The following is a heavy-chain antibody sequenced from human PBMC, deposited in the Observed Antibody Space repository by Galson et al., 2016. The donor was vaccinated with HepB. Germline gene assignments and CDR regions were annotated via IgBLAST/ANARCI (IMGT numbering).Heavy chain of an antibody. CDR2: ISYDGGSN. CDR1: GFTFSRIA. J-gene: IGHJ3*02. D-gene: IGHD2-21*01. V-gene: IGHV3-30*04. Sequence: SLRLSCAASGFTFSRIAMHWVRQAPGKGLKWVAVISYDGGSNYYADSVKGRFTISRDNSKNTLYLQMNSLRAEDSAVYYCARVIGSTLDALDTWGQGTMVTVSS. CDR3: ARVIGSTLDALDT.